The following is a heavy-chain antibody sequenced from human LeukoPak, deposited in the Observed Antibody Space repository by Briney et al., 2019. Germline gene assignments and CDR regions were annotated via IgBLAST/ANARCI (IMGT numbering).Heavy chain of an antibody. D-gene: IGHD3-10*01. CDR2: IYYSGST. Sequence: PSETLSLTCTVSGGSISSSSYYWGWIRQPPGKGLEWIGSIYYSGSTYYNPSLKSRVTISVDTSKNQFSLKLSSVTAADTAVYYCARTLVRGIGDAFEIWGQGTMVTVSS. CDR1: GGSISSSSYY. V-gene: IGHV4-39*07. CDR3: ARTLVRGIGDAFEI. J-gene: IGHJ3*02.